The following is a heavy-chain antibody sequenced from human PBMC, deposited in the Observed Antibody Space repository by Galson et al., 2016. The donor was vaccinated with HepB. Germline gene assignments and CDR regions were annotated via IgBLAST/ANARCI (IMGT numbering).Heavy chain of an antibody. D-gene: IGHD2-8*01. J-gene: IGHJ4*01. CDR2: IDGADGGDGIT. V-gene: IGHV3-23*01. Sequence: SLRLSCAASGFSFMSYRMAWVRQAPGKGLEWLSEIDGADGGDGITHYTDSVKGRFAISRDNSKNALYLQMNSLRVDDTAVYYCVKMGHCPAYGVCFNNYLHLWGHGTLVTVS. CDR3: VKMGHCPAYGVCFNNYLHL. CDR1: GFSFMSYR.